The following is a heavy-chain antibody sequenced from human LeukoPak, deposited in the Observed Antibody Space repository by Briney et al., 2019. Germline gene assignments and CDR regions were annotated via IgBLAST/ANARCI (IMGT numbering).Heavy chain of an antibody. V-gene: IGHV3-23*01. J-gene: IGHJ6*03. CDR3: AKGLGNLKGYCSSTSCYIGYYYMDV. D-gene: IGHD2-2*02. CDR1: GFTFSSYA. CDR2: ISDSGGST. Sequence: GGSLRLSCAASGFTFSSYAMSWVRQAPGKGLEWVSAISDSGGSTYHADSVKGRFTISRDNSKNTLYLQMNSLRAEDTAVYYCAKGLGNLKGYCSSTSCYIGYYYMDVWGKGTTVTVSS.